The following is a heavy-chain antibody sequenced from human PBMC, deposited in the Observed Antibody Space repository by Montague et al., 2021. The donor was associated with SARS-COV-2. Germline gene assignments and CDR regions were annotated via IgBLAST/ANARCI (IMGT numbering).Heavy chain of an antibody. CDR2: IRSRPNSYAT. D-gene: IGHD5-18*01. J-gene: IGHJ4*02. CDR1: GFIFSGSA. V-gene: IGHV3-73*01. CDR3: TDGGYTYGFN. Sequence: SLRLSCAASGFIFSGSAMHWVRQASGKGLEWVGRIRSRPNSYATTYAASGMGRFTISRDDSKNMAYLQMNSLKIEDTAVYYCTDGGYTYGFNWGQGTLVTVSS.